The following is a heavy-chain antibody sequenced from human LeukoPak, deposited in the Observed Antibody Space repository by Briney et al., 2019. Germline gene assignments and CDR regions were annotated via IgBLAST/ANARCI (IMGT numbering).Heavy chain of an antibody. CDR1: GGSISSGDYY. J-gene: IGHJ4*02. CDR2: IYYSGST. Sequence: SETLSLTCTVSGGSISSGDYYWSWIRQPPGTGLEWIGYIYYSGSTYYNPSLKSRVTISVDTSKNQFSLKLSSVTAADTAVYYCAREVEYSYGEYYFDYWGQGTLVTVSS. CDR3: AREVEYSYGEYYFDY. D-gene: IGHD5-18*01. V-gene: IGHV4-30-4*01.